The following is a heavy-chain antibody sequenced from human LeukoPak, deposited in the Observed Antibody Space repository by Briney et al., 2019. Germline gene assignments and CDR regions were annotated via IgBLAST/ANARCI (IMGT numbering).Heavy chain of an antibody. D-gene: IGHD3-9*01. J-gene: IGHJ2*01. Sequence: SETLSLTCTVSGGSISSYYWSWIRQPPGGGLVWIGYFYYSGSTSYTPSLKSRVTMSVDTSKHQVSLNLRSVTAADTAVYYCARDSSGYDSSWYFDLWGRGTLVTVSS. CDR1: GGSISSYY. V-gene: IGHV4-59*13. CDR2: FYYSGST. CDR3: ARDSSGYDSSWYFDL.